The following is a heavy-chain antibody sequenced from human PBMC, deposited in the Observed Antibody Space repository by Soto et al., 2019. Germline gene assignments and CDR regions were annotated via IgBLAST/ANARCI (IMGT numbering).Heavy chain of an antibody. CDR2: ISSSSSYI. D-gene: IGHD5-18*01. J-gene: IGHJ4*02. CDR3: ARDQPGYSYGYGLGY. V-gene: IGHV3-21*01. CDR1: GFTFSSYS. Sequence: EVQLVESGGGLVKPEGSLRLSCAASGFTFSSYSMNWVRQAPGKGLEWVSSISSSSSYIYYADSVKGRFTISRDNAKNSLYLQMNSLRAEDTAVYYCARDQPGYSYGYGLGYWGQGTLVTVSS.